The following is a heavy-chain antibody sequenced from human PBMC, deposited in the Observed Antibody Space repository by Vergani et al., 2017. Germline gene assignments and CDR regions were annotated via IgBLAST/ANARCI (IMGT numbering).Heavy chain of an antibody. J-gene: IGHJ3*01. CDR2: VFHSGRA. D-gene: IGHD3-16*01. CDR3: ARQFWVSQGVGAFEA. V-gene: IGHV4-38-2*02. CDR1: GYSISRGYY. Sequence: QVQLQESGPGLVKPSETLSLTCSVSGYSISRGYYWGWIRQPSGKGLEWIATVFHSGRAYYNPSLRRRVTISVETSKNQFSLRLTTLTAADTAVDYCARQFWVSQGVGAFEAWGRGTEVSVSS.